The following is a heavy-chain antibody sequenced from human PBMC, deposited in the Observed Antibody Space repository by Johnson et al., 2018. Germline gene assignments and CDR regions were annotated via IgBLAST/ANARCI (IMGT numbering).Heavy chain of an antibody. D-gene: IGHD3-16*01. J-gene: IGHJ4*02. CDR1: GSTFSNTW. V-gene: IGHV3-15*01. CDR3: ATDWQSAGGVVGVY. Sequence: EVQLVESGGGLVAPGGSLRLSCAASGSTFSNTWMKWVRQAPGKGLEWVGRILSQTDGGTTDYAAPLKDRFTITRGDSTDTLYRQMNNLRVEDTAGYYWATDWQSAGGVVGVYWGQGTLVTVSS. CDR2: ILSQTDGGTT.